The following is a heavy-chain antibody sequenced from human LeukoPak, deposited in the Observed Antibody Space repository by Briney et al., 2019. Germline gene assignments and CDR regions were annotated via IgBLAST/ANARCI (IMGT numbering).Heavy chain of an antibody. CDR1: GFTFGDYA. J-gene: IGHJ4*02. Sequence: GGSLRLSCTVSGFTFGDYAINWVRQAPGKGLEWVGFIRSKAFGETAEYAASVKGRFTISRDDSKSIAYLQMNSLKAEDTAVYYCTRDRGSSTLGDYWGQGTLVTVSS. V-gene: IGHV3-49*04. D-gene: IGHD7-27*01. CDR3: TRDRGSSTLGDY. CDR2: IRSKAFGETA.